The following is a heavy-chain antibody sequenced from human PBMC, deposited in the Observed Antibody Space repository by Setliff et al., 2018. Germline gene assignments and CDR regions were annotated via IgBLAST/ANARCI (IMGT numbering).Heavy chain of an antibody. J-gene: IGHJ4*02. Sequence: SVKVSCKASGYTFTSYAISWVRQAPGQGLEWMGGIIPIFGTANYAQKFQGRVTITTDESTSTAYMELSSLRSEDTAVYYCAREGGELQASYFDYWGQGTLVTVSS. CDR3: AREGGELQASYFDY. CDR1: GYTFTSYA. D-gene: IGHD1-7*01. CDR2: IIPIFGTA. V-gene: IGHV1-69*05.